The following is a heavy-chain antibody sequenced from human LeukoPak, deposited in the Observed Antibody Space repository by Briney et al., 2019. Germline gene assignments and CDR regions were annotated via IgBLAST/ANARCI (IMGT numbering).Heavy chain of an antibody. CDR2: ISAYNGNT. CDR1: GYTFTSYG. CDR3: ARDPPRQDIVVVVAAPGDY. Sequence: ASVKASCKASGYTFTSYGISWVRQAPGQGLEWMGWISAYNGNTNYAQKLQGRVTMTTDTSTSTAYMELRSLRSDDTAVYYCARDPPRQDIVVVVAAPGDYWGQGTLVTVSS. D-gene: IGHD2-15*01. V-gene: IGHV1-18*01. J-gene: IGHJ4*02.